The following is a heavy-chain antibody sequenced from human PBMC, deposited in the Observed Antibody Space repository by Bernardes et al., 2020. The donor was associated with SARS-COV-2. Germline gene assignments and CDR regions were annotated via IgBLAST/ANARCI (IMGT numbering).Heavy chain of an antibody. CDR2: ITSVGVST. D-gene: IGHD1-1*01. CDR1: GFNFNMYT. Sequence: GGSLRLSCAASGFNFNMYTMSWVRQAPGKGLEWVAGITSVGVSTYYADSVKGRFTIARDNSKNTLYLQMNSLSAEDTAIYFCSKLAIGMNVLKEYWGQGTLVTVSS. V-gene: IGHV3-23*01. J-gene: IGHJ4*02. CDR3: SKLAIGMNVLKEY.